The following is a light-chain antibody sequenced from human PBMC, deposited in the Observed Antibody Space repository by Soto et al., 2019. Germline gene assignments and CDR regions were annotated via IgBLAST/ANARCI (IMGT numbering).Light chain of an antibody. CDR2: DAS. Sequence: DIQMTQSPSTLSASVGDRVTITCRASQSISSWLAWYQQQPGKAPKLLIYDASSLESGVPSRFSGSGSGTEFTLTISSLQPDDFATYYCQQYNSYRSDTFGQGTKLEIK. J-gene: IGKJ2*01. CDR3: QQYNSYRSDT. V-gene: IGKV1-5*01. CDR1: QSISSW.